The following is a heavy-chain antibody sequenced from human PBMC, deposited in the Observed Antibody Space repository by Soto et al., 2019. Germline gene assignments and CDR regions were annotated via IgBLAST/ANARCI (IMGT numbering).Heavy chain of an antibody. CDR2: ISAYNGNT. V-gene: IGHV1-18*01. D-gene: IGHD3-3*01. CDR1: GYTFTSYG. CDR3: ARDLNDFWSGYPHGRHFDY. J-gene: IGHJ4*02. Sequence: GASVKVSCKASGYTFTSYGISWVRQAPGQGLEWMGWISAYNGNTNYAQKLQGRVTMTTDTSTSTAYMELRSLRSDDTAVYYCARDLNDFWSGYPHGRHFDYWGQGTLVTVSS.